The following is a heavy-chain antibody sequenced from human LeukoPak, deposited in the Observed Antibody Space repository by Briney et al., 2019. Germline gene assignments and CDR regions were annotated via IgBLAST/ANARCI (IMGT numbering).Heavy chain of an antibody. CDR1: GFTFSSYW. V-gene: IGHV3-7*01. CDR2: IKQDGSEK. CDR3: ARAGSSGWYYFDY. D-gene: IGHD6-19*01. J-gene: IGHJ4*02. Sequence: GGSLRLSCAASGFTFSSYWMSWVRQAPGKGLEWVANIKQDGSEKYYVDSVKGRFTISRDNAKNSLYPQMNSLRAEDTAVYYCARAGSSGWYYFDYWGQETLVTVSS.